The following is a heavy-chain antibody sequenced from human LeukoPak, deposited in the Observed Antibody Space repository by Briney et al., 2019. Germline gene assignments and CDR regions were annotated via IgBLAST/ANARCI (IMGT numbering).Heavy chain of an antibody. J-gene: IGHJ4*02. CDR2: IYYSGST. D-gene: IGHD3-22*01. CDR1: GGSISSGGYY. Sequence: PSETLSLTCTVSGGSISSGGYYWSWIRPHPGKGLEWFGYIYYSGSTYYNPSLKSRVTISVDTSKNQFSLKLSSVTAADTAVYYCARGTYYYDSSGYWPLTFDYWGQGTLVTVSS. V-gene: IGHV4-31*03. CDR3: ARGTYYYDSSGYWPLTFDY.